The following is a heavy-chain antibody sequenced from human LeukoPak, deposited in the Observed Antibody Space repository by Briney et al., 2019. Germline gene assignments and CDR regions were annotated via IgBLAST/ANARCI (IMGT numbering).Heavy chain of an antibody. CDR2: MNPNSGNS. Sequence: ASVKVSCKASGYTSTNYDINWVRQATGQGLEWMGYMNPNSGNSAYAQKFQGRVTITTDASISTAYMELSGLRSEDTALYYCAREGLDYWGQGTLVTVSS. J-gene: IGHJ4*02. CDR1: GYTSTNYD. CDR3: AREGLDY. V-gene: IGHV1-8*01.